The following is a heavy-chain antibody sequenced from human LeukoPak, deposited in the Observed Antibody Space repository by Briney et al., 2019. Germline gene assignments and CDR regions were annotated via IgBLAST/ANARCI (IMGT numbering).Heavy chain of an antibody. D-gene: IGHD3-10*01. J-gene: IGHJ4*02. CDR1: GGTFSSYA. Sequence: GASVKVSCKASGGTFSSYAISWVRQAPGQGLEWMGGIIPIFGTANYAQKFQGRVTITADESTSTAYMELSSLRSEDTAVYYCASSYYYGSGSYYYFDYWGQGTLVTVSS. CDR3: ASSYYYGSGSYYYFDY. V-gene: IGHV1-69*13. CDR2: IIPIFGTA.